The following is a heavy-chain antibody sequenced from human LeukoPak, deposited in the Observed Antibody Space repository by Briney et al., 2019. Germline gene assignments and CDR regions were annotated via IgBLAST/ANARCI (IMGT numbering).Heavy chain of an antibody. V-gene: IGHV4-59*12. Sequence: SETLSLTCTVSGGSISSYYWSWIRQPPGKGLEWIGYIYHSGSTYHNPSLKSRVTISVDRSKNQFSLKLSSVTAADTAVYYCARAGGDAARFDYWGQGTLVTVSS. J-gene: IGHJ4*02. CDR3: ARAGGDAARFDY. CDR1: GGSISSYY. CDR2: IYHSGST. D-gene: IGHD2-21*01.